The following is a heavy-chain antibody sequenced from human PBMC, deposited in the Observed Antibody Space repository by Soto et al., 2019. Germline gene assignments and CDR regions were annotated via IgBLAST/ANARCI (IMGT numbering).Heavy chain of an antibody. CDR3: ASYGRYCSGGSCRDY. J-gene: IGHJ4*02. CDR2: INAGNGNT. D-gene: IGHD2-15*01. Sequence: ASVKVSCKASGYTFTSYAVHWVRQAPGQRLEWMGWINAGNGNTKYSQKFQGRVTITRDTSASTAYMERSSLRSEDTAVYYCASYGRYCSGGSCRDYWGQGTLVTVSS. CDR1: GYTFTSYA. V-gene: IGHV1-3*01.